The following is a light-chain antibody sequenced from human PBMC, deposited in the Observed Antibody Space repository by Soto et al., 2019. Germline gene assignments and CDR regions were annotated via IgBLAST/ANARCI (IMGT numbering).Light chain of an antibody. CDR1: SSDVGSYNL. J-gene: IGLJ3*02. V-gene: IGLV2-23*02. Sequence: QSALTQPASVSGSPGQSITISCTGTSSDVGSYNLVSWYQQHPGKAPKLMIYDVTKRPSGVSTRFSGSKSGNTASLTHAWLQAEDEADYYCCSYAGSSTLVFGGGTKLTLL. CDR2: DVT. CDR3: CSYAGSSTLV.